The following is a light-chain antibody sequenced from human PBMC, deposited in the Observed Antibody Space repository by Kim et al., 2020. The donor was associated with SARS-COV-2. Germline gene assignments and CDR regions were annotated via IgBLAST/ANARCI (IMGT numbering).Light chain of an antibody. J-gene: IGKJ1*01. CDR1: QSVSK. CDR3: QQYNIWRT. CDR2: GAA. V-gene: IGKV3-15*01. Sequence: LSVSPGESATPSCRASQSVSKLAWYQQRPGQAPRLLIYGAATRATGIPARFSGSGSGTEFTLTISSLQSEDFAVYYCQQYNIWRTFGQGTKVDIK.